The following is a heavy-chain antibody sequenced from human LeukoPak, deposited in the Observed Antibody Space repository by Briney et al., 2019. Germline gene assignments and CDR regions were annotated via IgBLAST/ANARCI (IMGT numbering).Heavy chain of an antibody. Sequence: PGGSLRLSCIASGFTFSIYWINWVRQSPGKGLVWVALINGDGSTTTHADSVKGRFTISRDNAKNTAYLQMNSLRDEDTAVYFCARDYAGSPDYWGQGTLVTVSA. CDR1: GFTFSIYW. CDR3: ARDYAGSPDY. D-gene: IGHD3-10*01. J-gene: IGHJ4*02. V-gene: IGHV3-74*03. CDR2: INGDGSTT.